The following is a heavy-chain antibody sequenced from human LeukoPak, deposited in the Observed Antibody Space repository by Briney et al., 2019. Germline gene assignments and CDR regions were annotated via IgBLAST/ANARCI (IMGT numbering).Heavy chain of an antibody. CDR3: ARAQLVGATNHAFDI. D-gene: IGHD1-26*01. CDR2: IDSSSTYM. CDR1: GFTFSTYT. V-gene: IGHV3-21*01. J-gene: IGHJ3*02. Sequence: GGSLRLSCAASGFTFSTYTMNWVRQAPGKGLEWVSSIDSSSTYMFSADSLKGRFTISRDNAKSSLYLHMNSLRADDTAVYYCARAQLVGATNHAFDIRGQGTMVTVSS.